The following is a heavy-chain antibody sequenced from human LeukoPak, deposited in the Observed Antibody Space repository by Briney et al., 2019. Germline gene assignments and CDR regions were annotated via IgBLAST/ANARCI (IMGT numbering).Heavy chain of an antibody. D-gene: IGHD2-2*01. CDR1: GFTFSSYS. J-gene: IGHJ4*02. CDR2: ISSSSSYI. V-gene: IGHV3-21*01. CDR3: ARRTCSSTSCYGFDY. Sequence: GGSLRLSCAASGFTFSSYSMNWVRQAPGKGLEWVSSISSSSSYIYYADSVKGRFTISRDNAKNSLYLQMNSLRAEDTAVYYCARRTCSSTSCYGFDYWGQGTLVTVSS.